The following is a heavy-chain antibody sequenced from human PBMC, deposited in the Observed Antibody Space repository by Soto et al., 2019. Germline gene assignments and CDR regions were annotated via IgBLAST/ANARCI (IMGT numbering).Heavy chain of an antibody. J-gene: IGHJ6*02. D-gene: IGHD3-3*01. CDR2: IYYSGST. CDR3: ARGYDFWSGYYNYYGMDV. Sequence: SETLSLTCTVSGGSISSGDYYWSWIRQPPGKGLEWIGYIYYSGSTYYNPSLKSRVTISVDTSKNQFSLKLSSVTAADTAVYYCARGYDFWSGYYNYYGMDVWGQGTTVTV. V-gene: IGHV4-30-4*02. CDR1: GGSISSGDYY.